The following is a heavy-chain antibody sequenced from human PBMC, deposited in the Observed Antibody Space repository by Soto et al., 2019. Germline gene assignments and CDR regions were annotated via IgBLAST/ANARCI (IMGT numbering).Heavy chain of an antibody. CDR1: GGSINTATHS. CDR2: IYHSGST. CDR3: ARGGGVTTTGDDY. V-gene: IGHV4-30-2*01. Sequence: QLQLQQSGSGLVKPSQTLSLTCAVSGGSINTATHSWSWIRQPPGKGLEWIGYIYHSGSTYYNPSVKSRVTISIHKSNNQSSLRLSSVTAADTAVYYCARGGGVTTTGDDYWGQGILVTVSS. J-gene: IGHJ4*02. D-gene: IGHD4-4*01.